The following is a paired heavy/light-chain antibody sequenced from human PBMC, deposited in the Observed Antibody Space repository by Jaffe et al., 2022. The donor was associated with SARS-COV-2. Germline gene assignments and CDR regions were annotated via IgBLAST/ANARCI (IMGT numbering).Heavy chain of an antibody. D-gene: IGHD1-1*01. CDR1: GGSISTTSYY. Sequence: QLQLQESGPGLVKPSETLSLTCSVSGGSISTTSYYWGWIRQPPGKGLEWIGSVSYSGSTSYNPSLKSRVTISIDTSKNQFSLKLNSMTATDAAVYYCVRVGTRLWAVGEGIYHNYYHMDVWGKGTTVTVSS. J-gene: IGHJ6*03. CDR2: VSYSGST. V-gene: IGHV4-39*01. CDR3: VRVGTRLWAVGEGIYHNYYHMDV.
Light chain of an antibody. CDR1: SSDIGASKY. V-gene: IGLV2-14*03. CDR3: TSYTNINTYV. J-gene: IGLJ1*01. Sequence: QSALTQPASVSGSPGQSITVSCTGTSSDIGASKYVSWYQQHPGKAPKVIIYDVSNRPSGVSNRFSGSKSGNTASLTISGLQAEDEADYYCTSYTNINTYVFGTGTKVTVL. CDR2: DVS.